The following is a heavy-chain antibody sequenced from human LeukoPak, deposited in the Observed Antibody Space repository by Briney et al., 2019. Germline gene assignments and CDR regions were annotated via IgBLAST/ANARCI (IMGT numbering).Heavy chain of an antibody. V-gene: IGHV4-31*03. CDR1: GGSISSGGYY. D-gene: IGHD3-16*02. J-gene: IGHJ4*02. CDR2: IYYSGST. CDR3: AGTRIEYDYVWGSYLRPFDY. Sequence: SETLSLTCTVSGGSISSGGYYWSWIRQHPGKGLEWIGYIYYSGSTYYNPSLKSRVTISVDTSKNQFSLKLSSVTAADTAVYYCAGTRIEYDYVWGSYLRPFDYWGQGTLVTVSS.